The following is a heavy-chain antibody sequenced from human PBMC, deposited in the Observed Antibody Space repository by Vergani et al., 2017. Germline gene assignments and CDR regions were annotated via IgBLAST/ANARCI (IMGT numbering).Heavy chain of an antibody. CDR2: TWYDGNNK. Sequence: QVQLFESGGGVVQPGRSLRLSCAASGFTFNQYGMHWVRQAPGKGLEWVAVTWYDGNNKQYADSVKGRFTISRDNSKSTMYLQMNSLRDEDTGVYYCARDLRLLYNRFDPWGQGTLVTVSS. J-gene: IGHJ5*02. V-gene: IGHV3-33*01. CDR3: ARDLRLLYNRFDP. CDR1: GFTFNQYG. D-gene: IGHD1-14*01.